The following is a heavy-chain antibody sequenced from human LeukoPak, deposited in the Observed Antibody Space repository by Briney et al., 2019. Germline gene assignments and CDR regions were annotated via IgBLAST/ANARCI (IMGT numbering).Heavy chain of an antibody. CDR3: ATDGRSSGWYGFDY. CDR1: GFTFSSFA. J-gene: IGHJ4*02. D-gene: IGHD6-19*01. Sequence: GGSLRLSCSASGFTFSSFAMHWVRQAPGKGLEYVAAISRNGGSTYYADSVKGRFTISRDNSKSTLYLQMSSLRAEDTAVYYCATDGRSSGWYGFDYWGQGILVSVSS. V-gene: IGHV3-64D*09. CDR2: ISRNGGST.